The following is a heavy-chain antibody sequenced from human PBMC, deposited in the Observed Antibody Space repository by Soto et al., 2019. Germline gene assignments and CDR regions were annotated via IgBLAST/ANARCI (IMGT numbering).Heavy chain of an antibody. Sequence: QVQLQESGPGLVKPSETLFVTCTVSGGSTDSLYWSWVRQPPGKGLEWIGYVSYSGSTTYNPSLKSRVIVSIDTSKNQFSLKLTSVTAADTAVYYCARQGYYDLLSGYSLFDYWGQGILVTVSS. D-gene: IGHD3-3*01. CDR2: VSYSGST. J-gene: IGHJ4*02. CDR1: GGSTDSLY. V-gene: IGHV4-59*08. CDR3: ARQGYYDLLSGYSLFDY.